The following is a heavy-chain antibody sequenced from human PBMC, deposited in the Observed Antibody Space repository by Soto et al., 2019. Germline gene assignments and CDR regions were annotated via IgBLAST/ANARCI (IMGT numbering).Heavy chain of an antibody. CDR3: ARGDYYDSSGPFSDAFDI. V-gene: IGHV3-23*01. CDR2: IIDSGGST. J-gene: IGHJ3*02. D-gene: IGHD3-22*01. Sequence: GGSLRLSSAASGFTFSSCAMGWVRQAPGKGLEWVSDIIDSGGSTYYADSVKGRFTISRDNAKNSLYLQMNSLRAEDTAVYYCARGDYYDSSGPFSDAFDIWGQGTMVTVSS. CDR1: GFTFSSCA.